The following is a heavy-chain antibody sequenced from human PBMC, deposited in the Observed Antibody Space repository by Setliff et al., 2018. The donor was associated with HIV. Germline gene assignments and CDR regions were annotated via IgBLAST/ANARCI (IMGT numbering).Heavy chain of an antibody. CDR1: GYSFTSHW. Sequence: PGESLKISCKGSGYSFTSHWIAWVRQMPGQGLEWMGIIYPSDSATAYSPSFQGQITISADKSISTAYLQWSSLKASDTAIYYCARSHFITLFGVIYYPGYFDLWVRGTQVTVSS. CDR3: ARSHFITLFGVIYYPGYFDL. J-gene: IGHJ2*01. CDR2: IYPSDSAT. V-gene: IGHV5-51*01. D-gene: IGHD3-3*01.